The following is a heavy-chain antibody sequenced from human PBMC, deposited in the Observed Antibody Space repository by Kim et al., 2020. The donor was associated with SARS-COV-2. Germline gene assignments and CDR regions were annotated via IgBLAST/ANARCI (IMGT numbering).Heavy chain of an antibody. J-gene: IGHJ4*02. CDR3: ARRRAVAGRRYYFDY. Sequence: GGSLKISCKGSGYSFTSYWIGWVRQMPGKGLEWMGIIYPGDSDTRYSPSFQGQVTISADKSISTAYLQWSSLKASDTAMYYCARRRAVAGRRYYFDYWGQGTLVTVSS. D-gene: IGHD6-19*01. CDR2: IYPGDSDT. V-gene: IGHV5-51*01. CDR1: GYSFTSYW.